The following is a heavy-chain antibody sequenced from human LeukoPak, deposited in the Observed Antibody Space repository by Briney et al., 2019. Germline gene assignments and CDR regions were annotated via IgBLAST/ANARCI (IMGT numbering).Heavy chain of an antibody. J-gene: IGHJ4*02. CDR3: ARGVLRYFDWLSNFDY. Sequence: PSETLSLTCTVSGGSISSGGYYWSWIRQPPGKGLEWIGYIYYSGSTYYNPSLKSRVTISVDTSKNQFSLKLSSVTAADTAVYYCARGVLRYFDWLSNFDYWGQGTLVTVSS. CDR1: GGSISSGGYY. D-gene: IGHD3-9*01. V-gene: IGHV4-30-4*01. CDR2: IYYSGST.